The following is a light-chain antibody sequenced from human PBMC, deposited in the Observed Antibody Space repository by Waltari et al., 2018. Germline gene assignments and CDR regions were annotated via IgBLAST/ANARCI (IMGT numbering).Light chain of an antibody. J-gene: IGLJ3*02. Sequence: QSVLTQPPSVSGAPGQTVTISCTGSSPSIGAGYEVHWYQHLPRPAPKLPIHGNNQRPSGVPERFSGSRSGTSASLAITGLQAEDEADYYCQSFDTGLSGPVFGGGTKLTVL. CDR3: QSFDTGLSGPV. CDR2: GNN. V-gene: IGLV1-40*01. CDR1: SPSIGAGYE.